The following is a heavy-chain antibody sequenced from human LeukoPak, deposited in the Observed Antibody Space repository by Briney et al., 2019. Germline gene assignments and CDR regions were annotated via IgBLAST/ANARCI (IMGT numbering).Heavy chain of an antibody. Sequence: SVKVSCKASGGTFSSYTISWVRQAPGQGLEWMGRIIPILGIANYAQKFQGRVTITTDESTSTAYMELSSLRSEDTAVYYCATYGPMTTVTTQGPGFDYWGQGTLVTVSS. J-gene: IGHJ4*02. V-gene: IGHV1-69*02. CDR1: GGTFSSYT. CDR3: ATYGPMTTVTTQGPGFDY. CDR2: IIPILGIA. D-gene: IGHD4-17*01.